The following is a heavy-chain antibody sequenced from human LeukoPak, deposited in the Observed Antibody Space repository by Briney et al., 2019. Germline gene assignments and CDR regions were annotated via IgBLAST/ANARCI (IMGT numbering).Heavy chain of an antibody. CDR3: ARDREQQPTNWFDP. CDR1: GYTFTGYY. V-gene: IGHV1-2*02. J-gene: IGHJ5*02. D-gene: IGHD6-13*01. CDR2: INPNSGGT. Sequence: ASVKVSCKASGYTFTGYYMHWVRQAPGQGLEWMGWINPNSGGTNYAQKFQGRVTMTRDTSIGTAYMELSRLRSDDTAVYYCARDREQQPTNWFDPWGQGTLVTVSS.